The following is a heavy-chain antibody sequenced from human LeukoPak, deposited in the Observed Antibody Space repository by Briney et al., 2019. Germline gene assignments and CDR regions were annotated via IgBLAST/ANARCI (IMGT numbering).Heavy chain of an antibody. J-gene: IGHJ6*02. D-gene: IGHD3-10*01. V-gene: IGHV1-2*02. CDR1: GYTFTGYY. Sequence: GASVKVSCKASGYTFTGYYMHWVRQAPGQGLEWMGWINPSSGGTNYAQKFQGRVTMTRDTSISTAYMELSRLRSDDTAVYYCARDKITMVRGPHYYYYGMDVWGQGTTVTVSS. CDR3: ARDKITMVRGPHYYYYGMDV. CDR2: INPSSGGT.